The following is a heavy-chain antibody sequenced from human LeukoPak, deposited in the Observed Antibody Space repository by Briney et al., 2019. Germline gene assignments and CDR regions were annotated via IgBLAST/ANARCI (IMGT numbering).Heavy chain of an antibody. CDR2: ISSSSSTI. Sequence: GGSLRLSCAASGFTFSSYSMNWVRQAPGKGLEWVSYISSSSSTIYYADSVKGRFTISRDNAKNSLYLQMNSLRAEDTAVYYCARRGFMVRGVMEYYYYYYMDVWGKGTTVTVSS. CDR1: GFTFSSYS. CDR3: ARRGFMVRGVMEYYYYYYMDV. J-gene: IGHJ6*03. D-gene: IGHD3-10*01. V-gene: IGHV3-48*04.